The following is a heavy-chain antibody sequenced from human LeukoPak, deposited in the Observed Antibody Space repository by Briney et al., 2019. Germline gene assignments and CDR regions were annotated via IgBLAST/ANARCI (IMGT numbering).Heavy chain of an antibody. CDR3: AKLSLTTVTTTSDY. CDR2: ISYDGSNK. J-gene: IGHJ4*02. Sequence: GGSLRLSCAASGFTFSSYGMHWVRQAPGKGLEWVAVISYDGSNKYYADSVKGRFTISRDNSKNTLCLQMNSLRAEDTAVYYCAKLSLTTVTTTSDYWGQGTLVTVSS. CDR1: GFTFSSYG. V-gene: IGHV3-30*18. D-gene: IGHD4-17*01.